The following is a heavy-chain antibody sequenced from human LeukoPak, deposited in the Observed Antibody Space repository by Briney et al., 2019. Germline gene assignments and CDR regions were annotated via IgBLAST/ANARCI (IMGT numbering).Heavy chain of an antibody. J-gene: IGHJ6*02. CDR1: GYTFTGYY. CDR2: INPNSGGT. CDR3: ARAPWGDNYYGMDV. Sequence: GASVKVSCKASGYTFTGYYMHWVRQAPGQGLEWMGWINPNSGGTNYAQKFQGRVTMTRDTSISTAYMELSRLRSDDTAVYYCARAPWGDNYYGMDVWGQGTTVTVSS. V-gene: IGHV1-2*02. D-gene: IGHD7-27*01.